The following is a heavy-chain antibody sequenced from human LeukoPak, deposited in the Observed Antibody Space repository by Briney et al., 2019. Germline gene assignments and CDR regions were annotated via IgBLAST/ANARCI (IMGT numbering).Heavy chain of an antibody. CDR1: GYTFTSYG. V-gene: IGHV1-69*13. J-gene: IGHJ4*02. D-gene: IGHD6-13*01. Sequence: ASVKVSCKASGYTFTSYGISWVRQAPGQGLEWMGGIIPIFGTANYAQKFQGRVTITADESTSTAYMELSSLRSEDTAVYYCARGYSSSWRARVPPNYFDYWGQGTLVTVSS. CDR2: IIPIFGTA. CDR3: ARGYSSSWRARVPPNYFDY.